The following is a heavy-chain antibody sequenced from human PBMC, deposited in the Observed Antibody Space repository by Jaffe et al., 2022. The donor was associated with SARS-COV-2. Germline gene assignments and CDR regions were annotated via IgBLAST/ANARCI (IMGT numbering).Heavy chain of an antibody. D-gene: IGHD3-10*01. CDR3: ARAFEVLWFGELYRDAFDI. CDR1: GYTFTSYG. J-gene: IGHJ3*02. Sequence: QVQLVQSGAEVKKPGASVKVSCKASGYTFTSYGISWVRQAPGQGLEWMGWISAYNGNTNYAQKLQGRVTMTTDTSTSTAYMELRSLRSDDTAVYYCARAFEVLWFGELYRDAFDIWGQGTMVTVSS. V-gene: IGHV1-18*01. CDR2: ISAYNGNT.